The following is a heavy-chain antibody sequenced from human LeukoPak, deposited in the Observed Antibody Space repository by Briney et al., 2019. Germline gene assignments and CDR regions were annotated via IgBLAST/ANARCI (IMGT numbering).Heavy chain of an antibody. J-gene: IGHJ4*02. CDR2: INNDGSDT. Sequence: QPGGSLRLSCAATGFVFSTHWMHWVRQAPGQGLVWVSRINNDGSDTTYADSVTGRFTTSRDNAKNMMYLQMNSLRAEDTAVYYCARGLIGPDYWGQGTLVTVSS. CDR3: ARGLIGPDY. D-gene: IGHD3-16*02. CDR1: GFVFSTHW. V-gene: IGHV3-74*01.